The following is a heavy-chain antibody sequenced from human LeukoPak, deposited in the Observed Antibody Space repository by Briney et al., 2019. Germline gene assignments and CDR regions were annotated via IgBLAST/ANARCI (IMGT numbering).Heavy chain of an antibody. CDR3: ARGGYCSGGSCYATYGY. CDR1: GGSFSGYY. Sequence: PSETLSLTCAVYGGSFSGYYWSWIRQPPGKGLEWIGEINHSGSTNYNPSLKSRVTISVDTSKNQFSLKLSSVTAADTAVYYCARGGYCSGGSCYATYGYWGQGTLVTVSS. CDR2: INHSGST. D-gene: IGHD2-15*01. V-gene: IGHV4-34*01. J-gene: IGHJ4*02.